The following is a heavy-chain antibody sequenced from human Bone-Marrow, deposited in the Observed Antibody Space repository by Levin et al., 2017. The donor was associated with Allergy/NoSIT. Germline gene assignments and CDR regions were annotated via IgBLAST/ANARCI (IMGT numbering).Heavy chain of an antibody. CDR2: IKRDGSEK. CDR1: GFTFSMYW. J-gene: IGHJ4*02. V-gene: IGHV3-7*01. D-gene: IGHD2-15*01. Sequence: GGSLRLSCAASGFTFSMYWMSWVRQAPGKGLEWVANIKRDGSEKYYVDSVKGRFTISRDNAKNSLYLQMNSLRAEDTAVYYCARGGSQNWPFDYWGQGTLVTVSS. CDR3: ARGGSQNWPFDY.